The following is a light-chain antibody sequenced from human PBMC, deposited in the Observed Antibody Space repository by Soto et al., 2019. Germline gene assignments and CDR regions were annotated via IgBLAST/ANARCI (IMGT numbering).Light chain of an antibody. V-gene: IGKV3-11*01. J-gene: IGKJ4*02. CDR2: DAS. CDR3: QQRTNWPLT. Sequence: EIVLTQSPVTLSLSPGERATLSCRASQSVTTFLAWYQQKPGQAPRLLIYDASKRATGIPARFSGSGSGTDFTRTISSLEPEDFAVYYCQQRTNWPLTFGGGTVVEIK. CDR1: QSVTTF.